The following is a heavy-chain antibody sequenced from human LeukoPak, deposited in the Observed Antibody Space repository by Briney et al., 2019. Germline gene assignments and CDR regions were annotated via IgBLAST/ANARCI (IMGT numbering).Heavy chain of an antibody. CDR3: ARYSSSSSVVA. Sequence: GGSLRLSCAASGFTFSNYWMSWVRQAPGKGLEWLANTKPDGSETHYVDSVRGRFTVSRDNAKNSLYLQVDSLRADDTAVYYCARYSSSSSVVALGQGALVTVSS. V-gene: IGHV3-7*01. CDR1: GFTFSNYW. D-gene: IGHD6-13*01. CDR2: TKPDGSET. J-gene: IGHJ5*02.